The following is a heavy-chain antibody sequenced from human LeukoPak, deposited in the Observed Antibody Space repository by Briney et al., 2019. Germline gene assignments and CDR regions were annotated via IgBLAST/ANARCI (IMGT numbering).Heavy chain of an antibody. Sequence: ESLKISCKGSGYSFSSYWIGWVRQMPGKGLEWVGIIYPGDSDTRYSPSFQGQVTISADKSISTAYLQWSSLKASDTAMYYCARRIAAAGYNWFDPWGQGTLVTVSS. CDR2: IYPGDSDT. V-gene: IGHV5-51*01. J-gene: IGHJ5*02. CDR3: ARRIAAAGYNWFDP. CDR1: GYSFSSYW. D-gene: IGHD6-13*01.